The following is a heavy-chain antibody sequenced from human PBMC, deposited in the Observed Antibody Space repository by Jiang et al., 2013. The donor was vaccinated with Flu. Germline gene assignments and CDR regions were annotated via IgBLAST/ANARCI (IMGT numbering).Heavy chain of an antibody. D-gene: IGHD6-19*01. V-gene: IGHV3-30*18. CDR2: ISYDGSNK. CDR3: AKDHGSSGWYRDY. J-gene: IGHJ4*02. Sequence: GRSLRLSCAASGFTFSSYGMHWVRQAPGKGLEWVAVISYDGSNKYYADSVKGRFTISRDNSKNTLYLQMNSLRAEDTAVYYCAKDHGSSGWYRDYWGQGTLVTVSS. CDR1: GFTFSSYG.